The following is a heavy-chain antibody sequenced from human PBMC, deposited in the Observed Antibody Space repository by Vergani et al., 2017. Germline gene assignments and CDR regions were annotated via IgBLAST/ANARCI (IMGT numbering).Heavy chain of an antibody. Sequence: EVQLVESGGGLVQPGGSLRLSCAASGFTVSSNYMSWVRQAPGKGLEWVSVIYSGGSTYYADSVKGRFTISRHNSKNTQYLQMNSLRAEDTAVYYCARDPDYGSSWSEEARSDWGQGTLVTVSS. CDR2: IYSGGST. D-gene: IGHD6-13*01. V-gene: IGHV3-53*04. J-gene: IGHJ4*02. CDR3: ARDPDYGSSWSEEARSD. CDR1: GFTVSSNY.